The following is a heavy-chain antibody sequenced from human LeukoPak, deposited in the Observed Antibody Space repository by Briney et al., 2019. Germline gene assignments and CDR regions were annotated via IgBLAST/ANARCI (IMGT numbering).Heavy chain of an antibody. CDR2: IYYSGST. D-gene: IGHD2-15*01. J-gene: IGHJ2*01. CDR1: SGSISSSGYS. V-gene: IGHV4-30-2*05. Sequence: SETLSLTCAVSSGSISSSGYSWIWIRQPPGKGLEWIGYIYYSGSTYYNPSLKSRVTISVDTSKNQFSLKLSSVTAADTAVYYCARGAYCSGGSCYYWYFDLWGRGTLVTVSS. CDR3: ARGAYCSGGSCYYWYFDL.